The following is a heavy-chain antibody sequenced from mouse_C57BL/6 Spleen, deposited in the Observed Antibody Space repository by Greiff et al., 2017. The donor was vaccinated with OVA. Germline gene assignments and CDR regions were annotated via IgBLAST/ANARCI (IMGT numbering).Heavy chain of an antibody. Sequence: VQLQQPGAELVRPGSSVKLSCKASGYTFTSYWMDWVKQRPGHGLEWIGNLYPSDSETHYNQNFKDKATLTVDKSSSTAYMQLSSLTSEDSAVYYCARLRRGNWYFDVWGTGTTVTVSS. CDR2: LYPSDSET. V-gene: IGHV1-61*01. J-gene: IGHJ1*03. D-gene: IGHD2-14*01. CDR1: GYTFTSYW. CDR3: ARLRRGNWYFDV.